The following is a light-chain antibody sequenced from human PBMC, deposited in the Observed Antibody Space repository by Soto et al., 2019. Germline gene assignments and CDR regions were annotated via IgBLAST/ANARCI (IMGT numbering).Light chain of an antibody. CDR2: DVS. CDR3: SSYTTSSTLLV. V-gene: IGLV2-14*03. J-gene: IGLJ2*01. Sequence: QSALTQPASVSGSPGQSITISCTGTSSDVGGYNYVSWYQHHPGKAPKLMIYDVSNRPSGVSNRFSGSKSGNTASLTISGLQAEDEADYCSSYTTSSTLLVFGGGTKLTVL. CDR1: SSDVGGYNY.